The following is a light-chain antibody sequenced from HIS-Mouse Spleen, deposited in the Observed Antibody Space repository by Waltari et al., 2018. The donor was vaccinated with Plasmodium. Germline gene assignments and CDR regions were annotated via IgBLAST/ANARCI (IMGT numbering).Light chain of an antibody. Sequence: EIVLTQSPGTLSLSPGERATLSCRASQSVSSSYFAWDQQKPGHAPRLLIYGSSSRATCIPDRFSGSGSGTDFTLTISILKPEDFAVYYCQKYGSSYTFGQGTKLEIK. CDR1: QSVSSSY. V-gene: IGKV3-20*01. CDR3: QKYGSSYT. CDR2: GSS. J-gene: IGKJ2*01.